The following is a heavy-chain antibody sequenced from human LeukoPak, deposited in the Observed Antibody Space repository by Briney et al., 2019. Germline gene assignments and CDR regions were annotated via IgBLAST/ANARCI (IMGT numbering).Heavy chain of an antibody. J-gene: IGHJ4*02. V-gene: IGHV3-11*06. CDR2: ISSSSSYI. CDR1: GFTFSDYY. Sequence: PGGSLRLSCAASGFTFSDYYMSWIRQAPGKGLEWVSSISSSSSYIYYADSVKGRFTISRDNAKNSLYLQMNSLRAEDTAVYYCASCRDGYNSNYWGQGTLVTVSS. CDR3: ASCRDGYNSNY. D-gene: IGHD5-24*01.